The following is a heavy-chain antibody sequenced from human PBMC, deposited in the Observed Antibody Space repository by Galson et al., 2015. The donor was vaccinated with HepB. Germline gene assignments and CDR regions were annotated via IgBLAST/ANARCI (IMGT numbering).Heavy chain of an antibody. CDR3: ARGPGSITGTTMDYFDY. J-gene: IGHJ4*02. D-gene: IGHD1-20*01. CDR1: GGTFSSYA. Sequence: SVKVSCKASGGTFSSYAISWVRQAPGQGLEWMGGIIPIFGTANYAQKFQGRVTITADESTSTAYMELSSLRSEDTAVYYCARGPGSITGTTMDYFDYWGQGTLVTVSS. V-gene: IGHV1-69*13. CDR2: IIPIFGTA.